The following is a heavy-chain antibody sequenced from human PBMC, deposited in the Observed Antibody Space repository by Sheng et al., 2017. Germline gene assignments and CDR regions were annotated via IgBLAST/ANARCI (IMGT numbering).Heavy chain of an antibody. CDR1: GFTFSSYA. D-gene: IGHD3-3*02. V-gene: IGHV3-23*01. CDR3: ARKYSYLYEYFDY. Sequence: EVQLLESGGGLVQPGGSLRLSCAASGFTFSSYAMSWVRQAPGKGLEWVSAISGSGGSTYYADSVKGRFTISRDNSKNTLYLQMNSLRAEDTAVYYCARKYSYLYEYFDYWGQGTLVTVSS. CDR2: ISGSGGST. J-gene: IGHJ4*02.